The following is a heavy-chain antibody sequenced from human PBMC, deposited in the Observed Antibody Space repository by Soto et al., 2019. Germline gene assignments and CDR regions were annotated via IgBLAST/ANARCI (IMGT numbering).Heavy chain of an antibody. D-gene: IGHD3-10*01. CDR2: MNTNSGNT. Sequence: QVQLVQSGAEVKKPGASVQVSCKASGYTFTSYDIHWVRQATAQGVECMGWMNTNSGNTGYAQKLKGRVTMTRNTSISTAYMERSSLRSEDTAVYYCARVYMVRGVIGWWLGTFDPWGQGTLVTVSS. CDR3: ARVYMVRGVIGWWLGTFDP. V-gene: IGHV1-8*01. CDR1: GYTFTSYD. J-gene: IGHJ5*02.